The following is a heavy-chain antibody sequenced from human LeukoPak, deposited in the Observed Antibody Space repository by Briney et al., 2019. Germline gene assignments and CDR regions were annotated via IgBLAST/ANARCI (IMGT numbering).Heavy chain of an antibody. V-gene: IGHV7-4-1*02. CDR1: GYIFSVYA. Sequence: RASVKVSCKASGYIFSVYALIWVRQAPGQGLELMGWINTNTGNPTYAQGFTGRFVFSLDTSVSTAYLQISSLKAEDTAVYYCARSIGAAGYMDVWGKGTTVTVSS. J-gene: IGHJ6*03. D-gene: IGHD6-13*01. CDR2: INTNTGNP. CDR3: ARSIGAAGYMDV.